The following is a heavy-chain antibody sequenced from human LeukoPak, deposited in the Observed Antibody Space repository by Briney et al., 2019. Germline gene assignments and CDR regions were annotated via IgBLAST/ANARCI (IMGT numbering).Heavy chain of an antibody. D-gene: IGHD1-26*01. J-gene: IGHJ6*03. CDR1: GFTFSSYE. V-gene: IGHV3-48*03. CDR2: ISSSGSTT. CDR3: ARDPYSGAYGDTYSYFMDF. Sequence: GGSLRLSCAAYGFTFSSYEMTWVRQAPGKGREWVSYISSSGSTTHYADSVKGRFTFSRDNAKNSLDLQMNSLRAEDTAVYYCARDPYSGAYGDTYSYFMDFWGKGTTVTISS.